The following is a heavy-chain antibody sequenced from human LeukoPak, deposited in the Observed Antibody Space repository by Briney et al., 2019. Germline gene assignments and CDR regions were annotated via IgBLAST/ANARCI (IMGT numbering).Heavy chain of an antibody. J-gene: IGHJ3*02. CDR3: AREGGVDYGDYLDAFDI. D-gene: IGHD4-17*01. CDR2: IKQDGSEK. V-gene: IGHV3-7*01. Sequence: GGSLRLSCAASGFTFSSYWMSWVRQAPGKGLEWVANIKQDGSEKYYVDSVKGRFTISRDNAKNSLYLQMNSLRAEDTAVYYCAREGGVDYGDYLDAFDIWGQGTMVTVSS. CDR1: GFTFSSYW.